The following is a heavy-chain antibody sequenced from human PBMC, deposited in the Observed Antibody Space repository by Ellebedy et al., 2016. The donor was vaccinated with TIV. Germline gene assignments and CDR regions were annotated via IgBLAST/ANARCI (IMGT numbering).Heavy chain of an antibody. V-gene: IGHV3-74*01. Sequence: GESLKISCAASGFTFSSYWMHWVRQAPGKGLVWVSRINSAGSSTSYADSVKGRFTISRYNAKNTLYLQMNSLRAEDTAVYYGARGGSYRGMDVWGQGTTVTVSS. CDR3: ARGGSYRGMDV. J-gene: IGHJ6*02. CDR1: GFTFSSYW. D-gene: IGHD1-26*01. CDR2: INSAGSST.